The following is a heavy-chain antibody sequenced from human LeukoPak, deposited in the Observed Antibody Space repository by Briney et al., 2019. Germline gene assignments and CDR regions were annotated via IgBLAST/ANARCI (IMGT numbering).Heavy chain of an antibody. Sequence: VPLNLSCKTSGYAFTIDGISCVSLAPRKGLEWMGWISAYNGNTNYAQKLQGRVTMTTDTSTSTAYMELRSLRSDDTAVYYCARGAGDGYNLYNYWGQGTLVTVSS. CDR2: ISAYNGNT. J-gene: IGHJ4*02. CDR3: ARGAGDGYNLYNY. D-gene: IGHD5-24*01. CDR1: GYAFTIDG. V-gene: IGHV1-18*01.